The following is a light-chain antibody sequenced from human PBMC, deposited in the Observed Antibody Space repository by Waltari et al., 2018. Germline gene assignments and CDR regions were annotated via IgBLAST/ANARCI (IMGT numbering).Light chain of an antibody. Sequence: DIVMTQSPDSLAVSLGETATINCKSSQSVLFVPNNKNYLTWFKQKPGQPPKLFIYWASTREFWVPDRFSGSGSGTDFTFTINSLQAVDVAVYYCQEYYSGLYTFGQVTRLEIK. V-gene: IGKV4-1*01. CDR3: QEYYSGLYT. J-gene: IGKJ2*01. CDR2: WAS. CDR1: QSVLFVPNNKNY.